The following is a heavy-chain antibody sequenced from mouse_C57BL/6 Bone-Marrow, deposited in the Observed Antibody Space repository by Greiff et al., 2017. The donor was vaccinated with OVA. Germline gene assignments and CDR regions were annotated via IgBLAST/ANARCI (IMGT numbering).Heavy chain of an antibody. J-gene: IGHJ4*01. CDR2: IDPSDSYT. Sequence: QVQLQQPGAELVKPGASVKLSCKASGYTFTSYWMQWVKQRPGQGLEWIGEIDPSDSYTNYNQKFKGKATLTVDTSSNTAYMQLSSLTSEDSAVYYCARSPYYYGSSLYAMDYWGQGTSVTVSS. V-gene: IGHV1-50*01. CDR3: ARSPYYYGSSLYAMDY. CDR1: GYTFTSYW. D-gene: IGHD1-1*01.